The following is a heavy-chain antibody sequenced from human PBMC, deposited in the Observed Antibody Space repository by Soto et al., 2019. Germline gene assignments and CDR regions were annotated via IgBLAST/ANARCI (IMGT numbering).Heavy chain of an antibody. CDR2: IWYDGSNK. V-gene: IGHV3-33*01. D-gene: IGHD2-21*02. CDR1: GFTFSSYG. J-gene: IGHJ4*02. Sequence: QVQLVESGGGVVQPGRSLRLSCAASGFTFSSYGMHWVRQAPGKGLEWVAVIWYDGSNKYYADSVKGRFTISRDNSKNTLYLQMNSLRAEDTAVYYCARAPESIVVETATPDYWGQGTLVTVSS. CDR3: ARAPESIVVETATPDY.